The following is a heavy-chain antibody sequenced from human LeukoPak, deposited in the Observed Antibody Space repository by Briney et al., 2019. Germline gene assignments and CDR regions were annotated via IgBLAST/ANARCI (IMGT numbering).Heavy chain of an antibody. CDR3: AKDRGSSSYYYYYYYMDV. CDR2: IRYDGSNK. CDR1: GFTFSSYG. V-gene: IGHV3-30*02. Sequence: PGGSLRLSCAASGFTFSSYGMHWVRQAPGKGLEWVAFIRYDGSNKYYADSVKGRFTISRDNSKNTLYLQMNSLRAGDTAVYYCAKDRGSSSYYYYYYYMDVWGKGTTVTVSS. D-gene: IGHD6-6*01. J-gene: IGHJ6*03.